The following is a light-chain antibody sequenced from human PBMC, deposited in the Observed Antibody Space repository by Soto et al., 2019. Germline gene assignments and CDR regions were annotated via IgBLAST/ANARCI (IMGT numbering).Light chain of an antibody. CDR2: SAS. V-gene: IGKV1-12*01. J-gene: IGKJ5*01. CDR3: QQSFSPHIA. Sequence: DIQMTQSPSSVSASVGDRVTITCRASQDISSWLAWFQQKPGKAPKLLIFSASSLQSGVPSRFSGSGSGTDFTLTITNLQPEDFATYYCQQSFSPHIAFGQGTRL. CDR1: QDISSW.